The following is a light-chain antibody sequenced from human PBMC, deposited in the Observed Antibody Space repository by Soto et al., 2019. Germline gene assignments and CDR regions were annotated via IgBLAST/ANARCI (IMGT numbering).Light chain of an antibody. V-gene: IGKV1-27*01. Sequence: DIQMTQSPSSLSAFVGDSVTFTCRASQGISNYLAWYHQKPGKVPKLLVYAASTLHSQVPSRISGSGSGTEFTLTIRSLQPEDVGTYYCQHYHNPPFTFGPGTKLEIK. J-gene: IGKJ3*01. CDR2: AAS. CDR3: QHYHNPPFT. CDR1: QGISNY.